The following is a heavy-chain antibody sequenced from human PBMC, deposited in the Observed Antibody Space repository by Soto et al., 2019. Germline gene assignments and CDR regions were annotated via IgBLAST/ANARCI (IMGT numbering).Heavy chain of an antibody. D-gene: IGHD1-26*01. CDR1: GNTFTYRY. V-gene: IGHV1-45*02. CDR3: AGGGAGSGPFTWELPDH. CDR2: ITPFSGDV. J-gene: IGHJ4*02. Sequence: QMQLVQSGAEVKKTGSSVTVSCKALGNTFTYRYLHWVRQAPGQALEWMGWITPFSGDVHYAQKFQERVTITRDRSINTAYMQMSSLRSEDTAMYFCAGGGAGSGPFTWELPDHWGQRTLVTVSS.